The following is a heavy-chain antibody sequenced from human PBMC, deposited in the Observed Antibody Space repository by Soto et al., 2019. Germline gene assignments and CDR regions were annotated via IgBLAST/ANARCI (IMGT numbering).Heavy chain of an antibody. CDR1: GYTFTGYY. CDR3: ARDLSQYYGSGSYSDDAFDI. J-gene: IGHJ3*02. D-gene: IGHD3-10*01. V-gene: IGHV1-69*10. Sequence: GASVKVSCKASGYTFTGYYMHWVRQAPGQGLEWMGWIIPILGIANYAQKFQGRVTITADTSTSTAYMELSSLRSEDTAVYYCARDLSQYYGSGSYSDDAFDIWGQGTMVTVSS. CDR2: IIPILGIA.